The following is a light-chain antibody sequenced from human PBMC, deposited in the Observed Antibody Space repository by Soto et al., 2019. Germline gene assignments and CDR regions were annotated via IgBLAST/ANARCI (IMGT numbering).Light chain of an antibody. CDR3: SSYAGSDNFVI. CDR2: EVY. V-gene: IGLV2-8*01. J-gene: IGLJ2*01. CDR1: DSDVGGYNF. Sequence: QSALTQPPSASGSPGQSVTISCTGTDSDVGGYNFVSWYQQHPGRAPKLMIYEVYQRPSGVPDRFSGSKSGNTASLTVSGLQAEDEANYYCSSYAGSDNFVIFGGGTKVT.